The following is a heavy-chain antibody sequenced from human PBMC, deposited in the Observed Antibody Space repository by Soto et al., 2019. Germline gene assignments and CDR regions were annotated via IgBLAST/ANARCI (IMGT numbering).Heavy chain of an antibody. CDR3: ERVSYCSTTSCYSGDSYYFDY. CDR2: VYHSGNT. CDR1: DYSISSGYY. Sequence: PSETLSLTCAVSDYSISSGYYWGWIRQPPGKGLEWIGSVYHSGNTFYNPSLKSRVTISIDTSRNQVSLKLSSVTAADTAIYYCERVSYCSTTSCYSGDSYYFDYWGRGTLVTVSS. J-gene: IGHJ4*02. V-gene: IGHV4-38-2*01. D-gene: IGHD2-2*01.